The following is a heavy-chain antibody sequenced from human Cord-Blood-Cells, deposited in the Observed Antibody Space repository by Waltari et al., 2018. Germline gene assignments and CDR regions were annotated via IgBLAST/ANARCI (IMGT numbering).Heavy chain of an antibody. V-gene: IGHV1-3*01. D-gene: IGHD6-6*01. J-gene: IGHJ2*01. CDR2: INAGNGNT. Sequence: QVQLVQSGAEVKKPGASVKVSCKASGYTFTSYAMHWVRQAPGQRLEWMGWINAGNGNTKYSQTFQGRVTMTRDTSASTAYMELSSLRSEDTAVYYCARVSYSSSAWYFDLWGRGTLVTVSS. CDR3: ARVSYSSSAWYFDL. CDR1: GYTFTSYA.